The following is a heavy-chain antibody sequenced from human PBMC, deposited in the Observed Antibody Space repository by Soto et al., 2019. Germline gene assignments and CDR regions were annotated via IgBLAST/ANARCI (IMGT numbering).Heavy chain of an antibody. CDR3: ARDLGGHTQEVFSHYYGMDV. CDR2: IVPIFGTP. D-gene: IGHD3-3*01. CDR1: GGTFSGYV. Sequence: SVKGSWKAAGGTFSGYVINWVRQAPGQGLEWMGGIVPIFGTPNYAQKFQGRVTITADKSANTGYMELSSLRSDDTAVYYCARDLGGHTQEVFSHYYGMDVWGQGTTVTVSS. V-gene: IGHV1-69*06. J-gene: IGHJ6*02.